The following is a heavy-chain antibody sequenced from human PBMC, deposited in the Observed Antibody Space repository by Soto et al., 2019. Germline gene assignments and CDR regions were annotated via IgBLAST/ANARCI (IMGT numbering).Heavy chain of an antibody. D-gene: IGHD3-16*01. CDR1: GYTFTSYA. J-gene: IGHJ6*03. Sequence: QVQLVQSGAEVKKPGASVKVSCKASGYTFTSYAMHWVRPAPGQRLEWMGRSNAGNGNTKYSQKFQARVTITRVTSASTAYIELSSLRSEDTAVYYCARVGCDYPGYYYYYMDVWGKGTTVTVSS. CDR2: SNAGNGNT. V-gene: IGHV1-3*01. CDR3: ARVGCDYPGYYYYYMDV.